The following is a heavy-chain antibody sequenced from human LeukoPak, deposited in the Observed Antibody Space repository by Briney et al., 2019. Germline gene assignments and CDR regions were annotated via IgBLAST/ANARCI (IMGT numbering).Heavy chain of an antibody. D-gene: IGHD3-10*01. CDR2: IIGSGGST. CDR3: AKAGRPEDYYGSGSFYNRAIDY. CDR1: GFTFSSYA. J-gene: IGHJ4*02. V-gene: IGHV3-23*01. Sequence: GGSLRLSCAASGFTFSSYAMSWVRQAPGKGLECFSAIIGSGGSTYYADSVKGRFTISRDNSKNTLYLQVNSLRAEDTAIYYCAKAGRPEDYYGSGSFYNRAIDYWGQGTLVTVSS.